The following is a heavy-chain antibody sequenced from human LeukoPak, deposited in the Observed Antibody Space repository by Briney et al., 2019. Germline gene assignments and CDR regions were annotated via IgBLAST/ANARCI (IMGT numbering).Heavy chain of an antibody. D-gene: IGHD2-21*02. CDR3: AKWGPYCVGDYCPALDS. V-gene: IGHV3-7*01. J-gene: IGHJ4*02. CDR1: GFTFRNYG. CDR2: INQDGSKK. Sequence: GGSLRLSCTASGFTFRNYGMHWVRQAPGKGLEWVANINQDGSKKRYADSMKGRFTISRDNAKESLYLQLNSLRAEDTAVYYCAKWGPYCVGDYCPALDSWGQGTLVTVSS.